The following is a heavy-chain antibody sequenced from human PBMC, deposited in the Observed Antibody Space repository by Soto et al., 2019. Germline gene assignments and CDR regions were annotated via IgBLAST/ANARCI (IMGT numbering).Heavy chain of an antibody. V-gene: IGHV3-48*03. CDR3: ARGGAEPATNWFDP. D-gene: IGHD2-15*01. CDR1: GFTFSSYE. CDR2: ISSSGNII. J-gene: IGHJ5*02. Sequence: VGSLRLSCAASGFTFSSYEMNWVRQTPERGLEWVSYISSSGNIIYYADSVKGRFTISRDNAKSSLYLQMSGLRVEDTAVYYCARGGAEPATNWFDPWGQRTLVTVSS.